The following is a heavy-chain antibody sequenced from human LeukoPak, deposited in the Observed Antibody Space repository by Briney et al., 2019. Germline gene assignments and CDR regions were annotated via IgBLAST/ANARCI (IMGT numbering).Heavy chain of an antibody. CDR3: ARLQSYYDILTGFQGDV. D-gene: IGHD3-9*01. J-gene: IGHJ6*02. Sequence: GESLKISCKGSGYSLTSYWIGWVRQMPGKGLEWMGITYPGDSDTRYSPSFQGQVTISADKSISTAYLQWSSLKASDTAMYYCARLQSYYDILTGFQGDVWGQGTTVTVSS. CDR1: GYSLTSYW. V-gene: IGHV5-51*01. CDR2: TYPGDSDT.